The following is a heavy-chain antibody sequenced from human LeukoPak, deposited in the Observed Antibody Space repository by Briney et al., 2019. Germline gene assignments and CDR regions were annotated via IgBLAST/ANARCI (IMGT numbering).Heavy chain of an antibody. CDR2: IFYTGDS. V-gene: IGHV4-59*08. CDR3: AGHRATGARNAFDI. D-gene: IGHD7-27*01. CDR1: GGSISGFY. Sequence: SETLSLTCNVSGGSISGFYWSWIRQPPGKGLEWIGYIFYTGDSNYYPSLKGRVTISLAASKNLVSLTLSSVTAADTAVYYCAGHRATGARNAFDIWGQGTMVTVSS. J-gene: IGHJ3*02.